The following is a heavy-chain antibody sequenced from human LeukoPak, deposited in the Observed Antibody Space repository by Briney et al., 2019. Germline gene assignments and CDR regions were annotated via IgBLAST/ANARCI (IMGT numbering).Heavy chain of an antibody. CDR1: GGTFSSYA. D-gene: IGHD1-1*01. Sequence: SVKVSCKASGGTFSSYAISWVRQAPGQGLEWMGRIIPILGIANYAQKFQGRVTITADKSTSTAYMELSSLRSEDTAVYYCARGILRYNRNDAYYYYGMDVWGQGTTVTVSS. CDR2: IIPILGIA. J-gene: IGHJ6*02. CDR3: ARGILRYNRNDAYYYYGMDV. V-gene: IGHV1-69*04.